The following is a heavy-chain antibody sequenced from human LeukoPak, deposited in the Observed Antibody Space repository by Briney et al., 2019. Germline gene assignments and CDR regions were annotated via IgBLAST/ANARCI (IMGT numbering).Heavy chain of an antibody. CDR3: ARCPTIFGVVNFYGMDV. J-gene: IGHJ6*02. CDR1: GYTFTSYA. CDR2: INTNTGNP. Sequence: GASVKVSCKASGYTFTSYAMNWVRQAPGQGREWMGWINTNTGNPTYAQGFTGRFVFSLDTSVSTAYLQISSLKAEDTAVYYCARCPTIFGVVNFYGMDVWGQGTTVTVSS. D-gene: IGHD3-3*01. V-gene: IGHV7-4-1*02.